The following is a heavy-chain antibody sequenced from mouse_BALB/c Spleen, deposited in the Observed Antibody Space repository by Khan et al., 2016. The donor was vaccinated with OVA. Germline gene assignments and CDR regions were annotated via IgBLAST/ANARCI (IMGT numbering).Heavy chain of an antibody. CDR2: VNPNTGGS. CDR1: GYSFTLYY. V-gene: IGHV1-26*01. Sequence: VQLQQSGPDLVKPGASVKISCKASGYSFTLYYMTWVKQSHGKSLEWIGRVNPNTGGSDYNQEFKGKAILTVDKSSNTDYMELHSLTSEDSAVYYCARGYDFFAYWGQGTLVTVSA. J-gene: IGHJ3*01. D-gene: IGHD2-14*01. CDR3: ARGYDFFAY.